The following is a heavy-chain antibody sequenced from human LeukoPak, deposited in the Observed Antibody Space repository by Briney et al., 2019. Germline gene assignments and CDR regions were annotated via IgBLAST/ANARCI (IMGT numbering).Heavy chain of an antibody. CDR3: AREMLVGATYAFDI. CDR1: GYTFTGYY. CDR2: INPNSGGT. Sequence: ASVKVSCKASGYTFTGYYMHWVRQAPGQGLEWMGWINPNSGGTNYARKFQGRVTMTRDTSISTAYMELSRLRSDDTAVYYCAREMLVGATYAFDIWGQGTMVTVSS. J-gene: IGHJ3*02. D-gene: IGHD1-26*01. V-gene: IGHV1-2*02.